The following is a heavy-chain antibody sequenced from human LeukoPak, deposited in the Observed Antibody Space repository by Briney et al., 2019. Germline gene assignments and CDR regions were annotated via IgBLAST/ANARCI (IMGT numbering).Heavy chain of an antibody. D-gene: IGHD2-21*02. CDR3: ARGLGGYYSDDFDY. J-gene: IGHJ4*02. CDR1: GYTFIDYY. Sequence: ASVKVSCKASGYTFIDYYIHWVRQATGQGLEWMGWMNPNSGNTGYAQKFQGRVTMTRNTSISTAYMELSSLRSEDTAVYYCARGLGGYYSDDFDYWGQGTLVTVSS. CDR2: MNPNSGNT. V-gene: IGHV1-8*02.